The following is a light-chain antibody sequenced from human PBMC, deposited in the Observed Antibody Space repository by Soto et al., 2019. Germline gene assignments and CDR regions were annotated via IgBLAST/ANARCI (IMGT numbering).Light chain of an antibody. CDR2: TAS. CDR1: QGISSL. Sequence: DIQMTQSPSSVSASVGDRVTITCRASQGISSLLAWYQQKPGKAPNLLIHTASSLQSGVPSRFSGSGSGTDFTLTSSSLQPEDFASYYCQQANSFPLTFGGGTKVEIK. CDR3: QQANSFPLT. V-gene: IGKV1-12*01. J-gene: IGKJ4*01.